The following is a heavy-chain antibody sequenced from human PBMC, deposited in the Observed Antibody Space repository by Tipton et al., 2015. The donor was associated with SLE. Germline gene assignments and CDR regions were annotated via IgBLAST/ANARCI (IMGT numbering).Heavy chain of an antibody. CDR1: GFTFSSYG. J-gene: IGHJ4*02. CDR3: ASPRELIRWTPGPFDY. CDR2: IRYDGSNK. D-gene: IGHD3-10*01. V-gene: IGHV3-30*02. Sequence: GSLRLSCAASGFTFSSYGMHWVRQAPGKGLEWVAFIRYDGSNKYYADSVKGRFTISRDNAKNSLYLQMNSLRAEDTAVYNCASPRELIRWTPGPFDYWGQGTLVTVSS.